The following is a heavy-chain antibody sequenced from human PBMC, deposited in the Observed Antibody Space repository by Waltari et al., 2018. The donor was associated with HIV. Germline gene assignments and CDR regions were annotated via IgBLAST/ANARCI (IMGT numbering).Heavy chain of an antibody. J-gene: IGHJ4*02. CDR3: ARDPRRDPTLYYFDY. V-gene: IGHV3-21*01. CDR1: GFTFSSYS. Sequence: EVQLVESGGGLVKPGGSLRLSCAASGFTFSSYSMNWVRQAPGKGLGWVSSISSSSSYIYYADSVKGRFTISRDNAKNSLYLQMNSLRAEDMAVYYCARDPRRDPTLYYFDYWGQGTLVTVSS. CDR2: ISSSSSYI. D-gene: IGHD1-26*01.